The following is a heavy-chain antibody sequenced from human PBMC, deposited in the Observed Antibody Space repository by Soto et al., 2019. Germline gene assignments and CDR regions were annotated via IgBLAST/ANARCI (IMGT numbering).Heavy chain of an antibody. CDR3: ARGQWLDWFDP. CDR2: IYHSGST. D-gene: IGHD6-19*01. V-gene: IGHV4-38-2*01. J-gene: IGHJ5*02. Sequence: TLSLTCAVSGYSISSGYYWGWIRQPPGKGLEWIGSIYHSGSTYYNPSLKSRVTISVDTSKNQFSLKLSSVTAGDTAVYYCARGQWLDWFDPWGQGTLVTVSS. CDR1: GYSISSGYY.